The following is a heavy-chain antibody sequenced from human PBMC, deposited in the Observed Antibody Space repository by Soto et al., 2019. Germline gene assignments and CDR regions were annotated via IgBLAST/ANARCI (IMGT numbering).Heavy chain of an antibody. D-gene: IGHD1-26*01. Sequence: ESGGGVVQPGRSLRLSCAASGFTFSSYAMHWVRQAPGKGLEWVAVISYDGSNKYYADSVKGRFTISRDNSKNTLYLQMNSLRAEDTAVYYCARGPLGEWELLTYWGQGTLVTVSS. CDR3: ARGPLGEWELLTY. J-gene: IGHJ4*02. V-gene: IGHV3-30-3*01. CDR2: ISYDGSNK. CDR1: GFTFSSYA.